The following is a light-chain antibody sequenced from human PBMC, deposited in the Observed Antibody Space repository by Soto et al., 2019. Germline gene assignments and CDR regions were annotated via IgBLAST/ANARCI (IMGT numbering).Light chain of an antibody. CDR2: DAS. Sequence: PGERAALSCRASQSVSSYLAWYXQEXGQXXRXXXSDASNRATGIPARFSGSGYGTDFSLTISSLEPEDFAVYYCQQYGGSPRTFGQGTKVDIK. V-gene: IGKV3-11*01. CDR3: QQYGGSPRT. J-gene: IGKJ1*01. CDR1: QSVSSY.